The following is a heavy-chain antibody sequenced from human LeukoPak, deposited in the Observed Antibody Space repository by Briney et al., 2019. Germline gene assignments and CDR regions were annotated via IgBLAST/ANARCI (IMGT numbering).Heavy chain of an antibody. V-gene: IGHV4-59*01. CDR2: IYYSGST. CDR3: ARNIVVVPADIPDYYYYYMDV. CDR1: GGSISSYY. J-gene: IGHJ6*03. D-gene: IGHD2-2*01. Sequence: SETLSLTCTVSGGSISSYYWSWIRHPPGKGLEWIGYIYYSGSTNYNPSLKSRVTIPVDTSKNQFSLKLSSVTAADTAVYYCARNIVVVPADIPDYYYYYMDVWGKGTTVTVSS.